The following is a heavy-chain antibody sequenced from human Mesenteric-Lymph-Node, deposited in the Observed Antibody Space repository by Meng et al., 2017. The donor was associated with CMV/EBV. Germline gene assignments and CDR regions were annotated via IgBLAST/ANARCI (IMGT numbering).Heavy chain of an antibody. V-gene: IGHV4-31*03. J-gene: IGHJ4*02. CDR2: IYYSGST. CDR1: GGSINSGAYY. D-gene: IGHD4-23*01. CDR3: ARDSGYGGSDY. Sequence: CTVAGGSINSGAYYWSWIRQHPGKDLEWIGYIYYSGSTYYNPSLESRVTISVDTSKNRFSLKLSSVTAADTAVYYCARDSGYGGSDYWGQGTLVTVSS.